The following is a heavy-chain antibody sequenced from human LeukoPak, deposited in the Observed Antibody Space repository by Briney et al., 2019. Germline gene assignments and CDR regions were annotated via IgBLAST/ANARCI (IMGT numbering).Heavy chain of an antibody. CDR2: INPNSGGT. CDR3: ARDLGYYGSGRPNTLDY. J-gene: IGHJ4*02. V-gene: IGHV1-2*06. Sequence: GASVKVSCKASGYTFTGYYMHWVRHAPGQGFEWMGRINPNSGGTNYAQKFQGRVTMTRDTSISTAYMELSRLRSDDTAVYYCARDLGYYGSGRPNTLDYWGQGTLVTVSS. D-gene: IGHD3-10*01. CDR1: GYTFTGYY.